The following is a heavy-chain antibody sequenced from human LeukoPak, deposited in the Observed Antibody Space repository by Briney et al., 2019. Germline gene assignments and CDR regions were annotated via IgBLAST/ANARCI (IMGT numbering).Heavy chain of an antibody. CDR2: MNPNSGNT. D-gene: IGHD3-10*01. Sequence: ASVKVSCKASGYTFTSYDINWVRQATGQGLAWTGWMNPNSGNTGYAQKFQGRVTMTRNTSISTAYMELSSLRSEDTAVYYCARRYGSGSYQTFDPWGQGTLVTVSS. J-gene: IGHJ5*02. CDR1: GYTFTSYD. V-gene: IGHV1-8*01. CDR3: ARRYGSGSYQTFDP.